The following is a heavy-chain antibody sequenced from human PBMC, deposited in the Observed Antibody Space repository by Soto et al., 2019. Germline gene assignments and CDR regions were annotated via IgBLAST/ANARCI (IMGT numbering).Heavy chain of an antibody. CDR3: ARGSGGRYDY. CDR2: INGYNGNT. D-gene: IGHD1-26*01. CDR1: GYRFSGYG. V-gene: IGHV1-18*01. J-gene: IGHJ4*02. Sequence: QVQLVQSGPEVKKPRASVKVSCKASGYRFSGYGMSWLRQAPGQGLEWMGWINGYNGNTKHAQKFRDRVTMTSDTSTNTASMELRSLNSDDTAVYFCARGSGGRYDYWGQGTLISVSS.